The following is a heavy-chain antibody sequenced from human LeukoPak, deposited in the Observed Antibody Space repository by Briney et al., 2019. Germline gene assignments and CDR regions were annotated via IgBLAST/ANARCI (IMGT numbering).Heavy chain of an antibody. V-gene: IGHV1-69*01. CDR1: GGTFSSYA. J-gene: IGHJ3*02. Sequence: ASVKVSCKASGGTFSSYAISWVRQAPGQGLEWMGGIIPIFGTANYAQKFQGRVTITADDSTSTDYKELSSLRAEETAVYCCARVEPGAQRFGAFDIWGQGTMVTVSS. D-gene: IGHD3-10*01. CDR3: ARVEPGAQRFGAFDI. CDR2: IIPIFGTA.